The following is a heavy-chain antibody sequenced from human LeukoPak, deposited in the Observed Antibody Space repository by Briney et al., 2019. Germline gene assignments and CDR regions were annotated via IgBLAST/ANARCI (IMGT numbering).Heavy chain of an antibody. Sequence: ASVKVSCKASGYTFTSYDINWVRQATGQGREWMGWMNPNSGNTGYAQKFQGRVTITRNTSISTAYMELSSLRSEDTAVYYCARERTRRYNWFDPWGQGTLVTVSS. CDR3: ARERTRRYNWFDP. J-gene: IGHJ5*02. V-gene: IGHV1-8*03. CDR1: GYTFTSYD. CDR2: MNPNSGNT.